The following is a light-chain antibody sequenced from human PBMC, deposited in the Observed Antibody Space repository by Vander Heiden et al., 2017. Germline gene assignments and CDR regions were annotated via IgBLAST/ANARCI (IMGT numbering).Light chain of an antibody. CDR3: QQYYSTPYT. Sequence: DIVMTQSPDSLPASLGERATINCKSSQSVIYSSNDKNYLAWYQQKAGQPPKLLIYWASTRESGVPDRFSGSGSGTDFTLTISSLQAEDVAVYYCQQYYSTPYTFGQGTKV. V-gene: IGKV4-1*01. CDR1: QSVIYSSNDKNY. CDR2: WAS. J-gene: IGKJ2*01.